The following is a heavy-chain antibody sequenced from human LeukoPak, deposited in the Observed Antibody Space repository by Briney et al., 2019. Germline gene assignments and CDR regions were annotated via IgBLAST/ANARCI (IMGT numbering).Heavy chain of an antibody. CDR3: ARVLDYYYYMDV. CDR1: GGTFSSYA. J-gene: IGHJ6*03. D-gene: IGHD3-3*01. CDR2: IIPIFGTA. Sequence: GSSVKVSCKASGGTFSSYAISWVRQAPGQGLEWMGEIIPIFGTANYAQKFQGRVTITTDESTSTAYMELSSLRSEDTAVYYCARVLDYYYYMDVWGKGTTVTVSS. V-gene: IGHV1-69*05.